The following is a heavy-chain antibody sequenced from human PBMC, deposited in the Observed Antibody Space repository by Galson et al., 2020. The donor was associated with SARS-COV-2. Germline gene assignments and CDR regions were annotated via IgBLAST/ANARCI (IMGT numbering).Heavy chain of an antibody. J-gene: IGHJ6*02. CDR1: GGSISSYY. CDR3: ARVYSSSGESYYYYGMDV. Sequence: SETLSLTCTVSGGSISSYYWSWIRQPPGKGLEWIGYIYYSGSTNYNPSLKSRVTISVDTSKNQFSLKLSSVTAADTAVYYCARVYSSSGESYYYYGMDVWGQGTTVTVSS. CDR2: IYYSGST. D-gene: IGHD6-6*01. V-gene: IGHV4-59*01.